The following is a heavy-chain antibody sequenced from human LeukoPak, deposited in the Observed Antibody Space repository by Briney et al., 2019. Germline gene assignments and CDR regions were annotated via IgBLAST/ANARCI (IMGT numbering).Heavy chain of an antibody. Sequence: GGSLRLSCAASGFTFSSYAMSWVRQAPGKGLEWVSAISGSGGSTYYADSVKGRFTISRDNSKNTLYLQMNSLRAEDTAVYYCAKGLAQYYYGSGSYLPRTYYYYGMDVWGQGTTVTVSS. D-gene: IGHD3-10*01. CDR2: ISGSGGST. J-gene: IGHJ6*02. V-gene: IGHV3-23*01. CDR1: GFTFSSYA. CDR3: AKGLAQYYYGSGSYLPRTYYYYGMDV.